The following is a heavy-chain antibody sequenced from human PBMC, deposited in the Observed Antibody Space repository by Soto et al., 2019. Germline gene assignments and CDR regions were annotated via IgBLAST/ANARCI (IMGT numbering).Heavy chain of an antibody. D-gene: IGHD6-19*01. CDR1: GYTFTDYW. V-gene: IGHV5-51*01. J-gene: IGHJ6*02. CDR2: IYPGDSDT. Sequence: PGQSLKISCKGSGYTFTDYWIGWVLQLPEKGLESMGIIYPGDSDTRYSPSFQGHVTITVDKSTSTAYLQWNTLKASDTAMYYCARHSSNFRYYYYAMDVWGQGTTVTVSS. CDR3: ARHSSNFRYYYYAMDV.